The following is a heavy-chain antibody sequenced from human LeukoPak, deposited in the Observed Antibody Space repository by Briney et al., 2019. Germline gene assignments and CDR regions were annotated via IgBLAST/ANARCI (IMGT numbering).Heavy chain of an antibody. Sequence: PSETLSLTCTVSGGSISRYYWGWIRQPPGKGLEWIGYKDYSGSTNYNRSLKGRVTISVDTSKNQFSLKLSSVTAADTAVYYCARGFYYFDYWGQGTLVTVSS. V-gene: IGHV4-59*01. CDR3: ARGFYYFDY. D-gene: IGHD2/OR15-2a*01. CDR2: KDYSGST. J-gene: IGHJ4*02. CDR1: GGSISRYY.